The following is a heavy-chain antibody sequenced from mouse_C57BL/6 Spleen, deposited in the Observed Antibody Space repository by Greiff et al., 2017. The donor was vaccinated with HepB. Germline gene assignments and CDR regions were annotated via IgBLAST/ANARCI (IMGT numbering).Heavy chain of an antibody. V-gene: IGHV1-50*01. J-gene: IGHJ1*03. CDR3: ARRGYYDYGDGYWYFDV. CDR1: GYTFTSYW. D-gene: IGHD2-4*01. Sequence: VQLQQSGAELVKPGASVKLSCKASGYTFTSYWMQWVKQRPGQGLEWIGEIDPSDSYTNYNQKFKGKATLTVDTSSSTAYMQLSSLTSEDSAVYYCARRGYYDYGDGYWYFDVWGTGTTVTVSS. CDR2: IDPSDSYT.